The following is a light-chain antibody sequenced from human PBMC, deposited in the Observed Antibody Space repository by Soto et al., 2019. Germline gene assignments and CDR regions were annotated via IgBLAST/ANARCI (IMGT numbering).Light chain of an antibody. CDR2: DVS. V-gene: IGLV2-11*01. J-gene: IGLJ1*01. Sequence: LTQPRSVSGSPGQSVTISCTGTSSDVGVYNYVSWYQQYPGKAPKIMIYDVSKRPSGVPDRFSGSKSDNTASLTISGLQAEDEADYYCCSYAGSYTFVFGIGTKVTV. CDR1: SSDVGVYNY. CDR3: CSYAGSYTFV.